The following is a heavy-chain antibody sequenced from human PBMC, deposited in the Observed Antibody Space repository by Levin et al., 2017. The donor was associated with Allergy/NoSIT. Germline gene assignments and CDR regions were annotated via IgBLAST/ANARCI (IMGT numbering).Heavy chain of an antibody. CDR1: GYTFPSYG. V-gene: IGHV1-18*01. CDR3: ARPYPYHSSGYYSH. Sequence: GESLKISCKASGYTFPSYGITWVRQAPGQGLEWMGWIGTYNGNTNYAQKLQGRVTLTTDTSTSTAYMEVRSLRSDDTAVYYCARPYPYHSSGYYSHWGQGTLVTVSS. CDR2: IGTYNGNT. D-gene: IGHD3-22*01. J-gene: IGHJ4*02.